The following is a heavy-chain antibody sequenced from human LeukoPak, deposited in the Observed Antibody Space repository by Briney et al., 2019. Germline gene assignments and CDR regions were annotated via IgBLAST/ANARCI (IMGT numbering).Heavy chain of an antibody. Sequence: SETLSLTCAVSGDSISSDYWNWIRQPPGKGLEWIGYIYYSGSTYYNPSLKSRVTISVDTSKNQFSLKLNSVTVADTAVYYCGRAYGSGSYYPVKYWGQGTLVTVSS. CDR1: GDSISSDY. CDR2: IYYSGST. V-gene: IGHV4-59*08. J-gene: IGHJ4*02. CDR3: GRAYGSGSYYPVKY. D-gene: IGHD3-10*01.